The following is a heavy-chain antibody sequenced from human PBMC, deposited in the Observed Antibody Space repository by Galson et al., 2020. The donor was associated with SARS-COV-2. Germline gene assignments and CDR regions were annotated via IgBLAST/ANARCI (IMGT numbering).Heavy chain of an antibody. CDR2: IDQGGTDE. CDR1: GIHISKNW. V-gene: IGHV3-7*01. Sequence: GESPKIFWATSGIHISKNWMTWVRQDPGKGLEWVAKIDQGGTDEYYGDSVKGRFNIARDNAKNLLFLQMNSLRDDDTAIYFCARPDVIVDHRRGGPDFPHWRQGTQVSVS. J-gene: IGHJ4*02. D-gene: IGHD3-3*01. CDR3: ARPDVIVDHRRGGPDFPH.